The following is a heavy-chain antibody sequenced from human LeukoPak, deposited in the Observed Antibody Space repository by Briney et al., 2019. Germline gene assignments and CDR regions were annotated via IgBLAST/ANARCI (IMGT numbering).Heavy chain of an antibody. Sequence: GGSLRLSCAASGFTFSSYSMNWVRQAPGKGLEWVSSISSSSSYIYYADSVEGRFAISSDNAKNSLYLQMNSLRAEDTAVYYCARAPVDTAMGDYWGQGTLVTVSS. D-gene: IGHD5-18*01. CDR2: ISSSSSYI. CDR3: ARAPVDTAMGDY. J-gene: IGHJ4*02. V-gene: IGHV3-21*01. CDR1: GFTFSSYS.